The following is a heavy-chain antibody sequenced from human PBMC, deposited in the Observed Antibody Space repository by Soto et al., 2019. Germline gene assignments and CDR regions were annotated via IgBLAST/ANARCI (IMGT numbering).Heavy chain of an antibody. Sequence: QVQLVQSGAEVQKPGSSVKVSCKASGGTFSSYAISWVRQAPGQGLEWMGGIIPIFGTANYAQKFQGRGTITADESTSTAYMELSSLRSDDTAVYYCARGPSTVTTSYYGMDVWGQGTTVTVSS. CDR1: GGTFSSYA. CDR2: IIPIFGTA. D-gene: IGHD4-17*01. CDR3: ARGPSTVTTSYYGMDV. J-gene: IGHJ6*02. V-gene: IGHV1-69*01.